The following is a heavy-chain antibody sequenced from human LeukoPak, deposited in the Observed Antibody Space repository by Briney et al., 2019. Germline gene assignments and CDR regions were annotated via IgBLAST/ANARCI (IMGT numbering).Heavy chain of an antibody. Sequence: HPGGSLRLSCAASGFTFGGFAMSWVRRTPGKGLEWVSGISGSGDNTLYAASVKGRFTVSRGNSKNTLYLEMNSLRAEDTAIYYCAKMEGHPLPKYYMDVWGQGTTVTVSS. D-gene: IGHD2/OR15-2a*01. V-gene: IGHV3-23*01. J-gene: IGHJ6*01. CDR3: AKMEGHPLPKYYMDV. CDR1: GFTFGGFA. CDR2: ISGSGDNT.